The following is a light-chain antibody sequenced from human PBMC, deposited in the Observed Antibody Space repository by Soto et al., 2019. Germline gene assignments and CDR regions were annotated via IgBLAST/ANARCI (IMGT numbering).Light chain of an antibody. J-gene: IGKJ1*01. CDR3: HQRQSWPRT. V-gene: IGKV3-11*01. CDR1: QSVSSY. Sequence: EIVLTQSPATLSFSPGERATLSCRASQSVSSYLAWYQQKPGQAPRLLIYGASSRATGIPDRFSGSGSVTDFTLTISRLEPEDSAVYFCHQRQSWPRTFGQGTKVDIK. CDR2: GAS.